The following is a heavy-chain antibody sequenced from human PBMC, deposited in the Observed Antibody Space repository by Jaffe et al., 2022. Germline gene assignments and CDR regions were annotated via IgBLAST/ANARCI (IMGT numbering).Heavy chain of an antibody. Sequence: QVQLVQSGAEVKKPGASVKVSCKASGYTFTSYYMHWVRQAPGQGLEWMGIINPSGGSTSYAQKFQGRVTMTRDTSTSTVYMELSSLRSEDTAVYYCAREPLYDILPGDYFDYWGQGTLVTVSS. CDR2: INPSGGST. J-gene: IGHJ4*02. V-gene: IGHV1-46*01. CDR1: GYTFTSYY. D-gene: IGHD3-9*01. CDR3: AREPLYDILPGDYFDY.